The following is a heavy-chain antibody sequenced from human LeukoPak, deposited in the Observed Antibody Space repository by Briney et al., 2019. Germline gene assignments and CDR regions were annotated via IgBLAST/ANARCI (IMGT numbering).Heavy chain of an antibody. CDR2: ISGSGVNT. J-gene: IGHJ3*02. Sequence: GGSLRLSCAASGFTFDNYAMNWVRQAPGKGLEWVLGISGSGVNTYYADSVKGRFTISRDNSKNTLYLQMNSLRAEDTAVYYCARRDQAAVAGTLDAFDIWGQGTMVTVSS. D-gene: IGHD6-19*01. V-gene: IGHV3-23*01. CDR3: ARRDQAAVAGTLDAFDI. CDR1: GFTFDNYA.